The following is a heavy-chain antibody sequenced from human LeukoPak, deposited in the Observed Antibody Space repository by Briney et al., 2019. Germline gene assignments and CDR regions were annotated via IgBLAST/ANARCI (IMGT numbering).Heavy chain of an antibody. J-gene: IGHJ3*02. CDR1: GGSISSYY. D-gene: IGHD2-21*02. CDR2: IYYSGST. Sequence: PSETLSLTCTVSGGSISSYYWSWIRQPPGKGLERIGYIYYSGSTNYNPSLKSRVTISVDTSKNQFSLKLSSVTAADTAVYYCARALSGGDWIGAFDIWGQGTMVTVSS. CDR3: ARALSGGDWIGAFDI. V-gene: IGHV4-59*01.